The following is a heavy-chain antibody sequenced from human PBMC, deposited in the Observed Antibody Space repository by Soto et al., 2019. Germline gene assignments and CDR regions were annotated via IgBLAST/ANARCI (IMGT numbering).Heavy chain of an antibody. CDR1: GGSISSYY. V-gene: IGHV4-59*01. Sequence: PSETLSLTCTVSGGSISSYYWSWIRQPTGKGLEWIGYIYYSGSTNYNPSLKSRVTISVDTSKNQFSLKLSSVTAADTAVYYCARDRYDILTDDAFDIWGQGTMVTVSS. J-gene: IGHJ3*02. CDR2: IYYSGST. D-gene: IGHD3-9*01. CDR3: ARDRYDILTDDAFDI.